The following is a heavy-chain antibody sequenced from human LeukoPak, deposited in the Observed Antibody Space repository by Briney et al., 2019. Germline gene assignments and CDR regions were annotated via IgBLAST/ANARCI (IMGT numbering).Heavy chain of an antibody. J-gene: IGHJ3*02. D-gene: IGHD1-26*01. V-gene: IGHV3-30-3*01. CDR3: ARSSGSYYNVDAFDI. Sequence: GGSLRLSCAASGFTFSSYAMHWVRQAPGKGLEWVAVISYDGSNKYYADSVKGRFTISRDNSKNTLYLQMNSLRAEDTAVYYCARSSGSYYNVDAFDIWGQGTMVTVSS. CDR2: ISYDGSNK. CDR1: GFTFSSYA.